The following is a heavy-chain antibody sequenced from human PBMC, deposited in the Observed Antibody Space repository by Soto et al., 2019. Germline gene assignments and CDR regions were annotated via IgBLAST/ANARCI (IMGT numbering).Heavy chain of an antibody. D-gene: IGHD6-6*01. J-gene: IGHJ4*02. V-gene: IGHV3-7*01. CDR2: IKQDGSGK. Sequence: PGGSLRLSCAASVFTFSSYWMSWVRQAPGKGLEWVANIKQDGSGKYYVDSVKGRFTISRDNAKNSLYLQMNSLRAEDTAVYYCARDRASSIAALYWGQGTLVTVSS. CDR1: VFTFSSYW. CDR3: ARDRASSIAALY.